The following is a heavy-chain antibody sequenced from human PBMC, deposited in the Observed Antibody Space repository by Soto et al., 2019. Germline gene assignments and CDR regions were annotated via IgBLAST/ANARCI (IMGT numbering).Heavy chain of an antibody. CDR2: ITCNSGDV. CDR1: EFTLEDYA. CDR3: VKAFYYDFRSGYSYFDY. Sequence: GGSLRLSCAAAEFTLEDYAMPWAQQAPGKGLEQVLGITCNSGDVGYADSVKGRFTIARKNAKNSLDILMNSLRIEVTALYYCVKAFYYDFRSGYSYFDYWGQETPVTVSS. D-gene: IGHD3-3*01. J-gene: IGHJ4*02. V-gene: IGHV3-9*01.